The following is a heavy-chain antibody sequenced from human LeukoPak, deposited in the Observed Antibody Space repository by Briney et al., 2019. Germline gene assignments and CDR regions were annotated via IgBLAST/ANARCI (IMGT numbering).Heavy chain of an antibody. V-gene: IGHV3-33*01. CDR1: GFTFRSYG. CDR2: IWYEGSDK. J-gene: IGHJ4*02. D-gene: IGHD6-13*01. CDR3: ARGSSSWYYFDY. Sequence: GGSLRLSCAASGFTFRSYGMHWVGQAPGRGLEWVAVIWYEGSDKHYADSVKGRFTISRDNSKNTLYLQLNSLRAEDTAVYYCARGSSSWYYFDYWGQGTLVTVSS.